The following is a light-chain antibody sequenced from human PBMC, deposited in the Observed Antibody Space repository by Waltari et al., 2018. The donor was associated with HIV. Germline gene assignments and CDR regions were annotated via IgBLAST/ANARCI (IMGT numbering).Light chain of an antibody. CDR1: NSDVGAYNY. V-gene: IGLV2-11*01. CDR3: GSYADGDTWI. Sequence: QSALTQPRSVSESPGQSVTISCTGTNSDVGAYNYVSWYQQHPGKAPKLIIYDINKPPYGVPDRSSGSKSGHMASLDISGLQAEDVSDYYCGSYADGDTWIFGGGTKLTVL. CDR2: DIN. J-gene: IGLJ2*01.